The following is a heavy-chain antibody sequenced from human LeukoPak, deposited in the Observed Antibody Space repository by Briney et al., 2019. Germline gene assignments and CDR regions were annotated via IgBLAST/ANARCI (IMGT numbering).Heavy chain of an antibody. CDR2: IRYDGSNK. Sequence: PGGSLRLSCAASGFTFSSYGMHWVRQAPGKGLEWVAFIRYDGSNKYYADSVKGRFTISRDNSKNTLYLQMNSLRAEDTAVYYCAKDMYHGSGSYYDAFDIWGQGTMVTVSS. D-gene: IGHD3-10*01. CDR3: AKDMYHGSGSYYDAFDI. V-gene: IGHV3-30*02. CDR1: GFTFSSYG. J-gene: IGHJ3*02.